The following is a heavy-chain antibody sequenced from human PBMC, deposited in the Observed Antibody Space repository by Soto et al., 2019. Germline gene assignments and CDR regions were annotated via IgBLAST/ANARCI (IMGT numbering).Heavy chain of an antibody. J-gene: IGHJ4*01. CDR3: ARVVKAGDYGDYGRYYFDY. CDR2: ISAYSGNT. CDR1: GYTFTTYG. Sequence: QVQLVQSGAEVKKPGASVKVSCKASGYTFTTYGITWVRQAPGQGLEWMGWISAYSGNTNYAQKLQGRLTVTTDTSTNTAYMVLRSVRSDDTAVYYCARVVKAGDYGDYGRYYFDYWGHGTLVTVSS. D-gene: IGHD4-17*01. V-gene: IGHV1-18*04.